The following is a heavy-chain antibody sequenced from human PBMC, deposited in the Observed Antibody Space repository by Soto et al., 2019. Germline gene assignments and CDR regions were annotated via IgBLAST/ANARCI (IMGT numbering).Heavy chain of an antibody. J-gene: IGHJ4*02. Sequence: SVKVSCKASGGTFSSYAISWVRQAPGQGLEWMGGIIPIFGTANYAQKFQGRVTITADESTSTAYMELSSLRSEDTAVYYCARSYYYDSSAPFDYWGQGTLVTVSS. CDR3: ARSYYYDSSAPFDY. CDR2: IIPIFGTA. V-gene: IGHV1-69*13. D-gene: IGHD3-22*01. CDR1: GGTFSSYA.